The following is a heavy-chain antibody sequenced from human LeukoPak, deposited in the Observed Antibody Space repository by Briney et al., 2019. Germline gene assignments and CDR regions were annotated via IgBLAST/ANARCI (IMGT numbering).Heavy chain of an antibody. CDR3: TSGILEDPRYFDY. D-gene: IGHD2-15*01. J-gene: IGHJ4*02. CDR2: IRSKAYGGTT. V-gene: IGHV3-49*04. CDR1: GFTFGDYA. Sequence: GGSLRLSCTASGFTFGDYAMSWVRQAPGKGLEWVGSIRSKAYGGTTEYAASVKGRFTVSRDDSKSIAYLQMNSLKTEDTAVYYCTSGILEDPRYFDYWGQGTLVTVSS.